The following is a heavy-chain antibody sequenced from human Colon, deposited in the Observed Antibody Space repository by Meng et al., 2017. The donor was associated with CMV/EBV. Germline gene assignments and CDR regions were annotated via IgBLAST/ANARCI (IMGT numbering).Heavy chain of an antibody. D-gene: IGHD4-17*01. CDR2: IFYSGTT. CDR3: GRGRSHGEVDY. V-gene: IGHV4-59*01. CDR1: GVSMTSYY. Sequence: SETLSLTCTVSGVSMTSYYLNWIRQPPGKGLEWIGNIFYSGTTNYNPPLKSRVIISVDRSKNQFSLNLRSVTAADTAMYYCGRGRSHGEVDYWGQGTLVTVSS. J-gene: IGHJ4*02.